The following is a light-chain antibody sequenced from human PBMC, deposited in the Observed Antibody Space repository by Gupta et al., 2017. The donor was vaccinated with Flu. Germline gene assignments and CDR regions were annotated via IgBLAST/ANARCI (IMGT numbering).Light chain of an antibody. V-gene: IGLV1-44*01. CDR1: SPNIGSNS. Sequence: QSVVTQPPSASGTPGQRVTISCSGSSPNIGSNSLNWYQQLPGTAPKVLIYSNNQRPSGVPDRFSGSKSGTSASLAISGLRSEDEADYYCAAWDDSLNGFYVFGTGTKVTVL. CDR3: AAWDDSLNGFYV. J-gene: IGLJ1*01. CDR2: SNN.